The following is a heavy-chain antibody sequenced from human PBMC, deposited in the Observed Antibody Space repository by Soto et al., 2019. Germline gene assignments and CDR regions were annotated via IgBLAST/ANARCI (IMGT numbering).Heavy chain of an antibody. CDR1: GFTFTTYT. Sequence: GGSLRLSCAASGFTFTTYTMSWVRQAPGKGLEWVSSISSSSSYIYYADSVKGRFTISGDNAKNSLYLQMNSLRAEDTAVYYCARVGLVVPAAFRATNWFDPWGQGTLVTVSS. CDR3: ARVGLVVPAAFRATNWFDP. D-gene: IGHD2-2*01. J-gene: IGHJ5*02. V-gene: IGHV3-21*01. CDR2: ISSSSSYI.